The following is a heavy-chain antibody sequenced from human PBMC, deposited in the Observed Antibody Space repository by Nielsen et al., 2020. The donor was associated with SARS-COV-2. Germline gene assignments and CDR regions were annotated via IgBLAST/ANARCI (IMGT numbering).Heavy chain of an antibody. D-gene: IGHD3-3*01. CDR2: IYYRGRT. V-gene: IGHV4-59*01. CDR3: ARSSLTYYDFWSGYYKDSGYMDV. J-gene: IGHJ6*03. CDR1: GGSISSYY. Sequence: SATLSLTCTVSGGSISSYYWSWIRQPPGKGLEWIGYIYYRGRTNSNPSLKSRVTISVDTSKNQFSLKLSSVTAADTAVYYCARSSLTYYDFWSGYYKDSGYMDVWGKGTTVTVSS.